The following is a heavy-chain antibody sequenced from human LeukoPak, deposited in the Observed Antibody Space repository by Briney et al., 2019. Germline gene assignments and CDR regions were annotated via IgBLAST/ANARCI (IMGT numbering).Heavy chain of an antibody. CDR1: GGSFSGYY. CDR2: FFLKGST. CDR3: ARLSTVTTSFDY. J-gene: IGHJ4*02. Sequence: PSETLSLTCAVYGGSFSGYYWSWIRQPPGKGLEWIGSFFLKGSTYYNPSLKSRVTISVDTSKNQFSLKLSSVTAADTAVYYCARLSTVTTSFDYWGQGTLVTVSS. V-gene: IGHV4-34*12. D-gene: IGHD4-17*01.